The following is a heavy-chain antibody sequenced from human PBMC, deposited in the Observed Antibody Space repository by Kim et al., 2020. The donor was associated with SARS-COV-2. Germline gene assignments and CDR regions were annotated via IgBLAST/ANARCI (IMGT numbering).Heavy chain of an antibody. CDR2: INTYNGNT. CDR1: GYTFSTYG. D-gene: IGHD3-22*01. CDR3: ARDYFYDSSVYYFSFDS. J-gene: IGHJ4*02. V-gene: IGHV1-18*01. Sequence: ASVKVSCKASGYTFSTYGINWVRQAPGQGLEWMGWINTYNGNTNYAQKFQGRVTMTTDTSTNTAYMELRSLKSDDTAVYYCARDYFYDSSVYYFSFDSWGQGILVTVSS.